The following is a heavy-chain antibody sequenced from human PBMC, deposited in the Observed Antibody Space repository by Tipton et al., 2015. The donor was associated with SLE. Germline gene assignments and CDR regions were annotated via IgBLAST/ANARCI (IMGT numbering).Heavy chain of an antibody. Sequence: TLSLTCTVSGGSISSGSYYWSWIRQPAGKGLEWIGHIYTSGSTNYNPSPKSRVTISVDTSKNQFSLKLSSVTAADTAVYYCARDTGSPHWGQGTLVTVSS. CDR1: GGSISSGSYY. J-gene: IGHJ4*02. V-gene: IGHV4-61*09. CDR3: ARDTGSPH. D-gene: IGHD1-1*01. CDR2: IYTSGST.